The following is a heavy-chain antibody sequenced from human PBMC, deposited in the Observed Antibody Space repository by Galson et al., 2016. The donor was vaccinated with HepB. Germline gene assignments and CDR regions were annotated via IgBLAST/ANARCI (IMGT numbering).Heavy chain of an antibody. J-gene: IGHJ4*02. CDR3: ARAHQYTLDY. CDR2: INQDGTEK. D-gene: IGHD1-1*01. CDR1: GLTFSNFW. Sequence: SLRLSCAASGLTFSNFWMTWVRQAPGKGLEWVANINQDGTEKHYLDSVRGRFTISRDNAKSSLFLQMNSLRAEDTAVYFCARAHQYTLDYWGQGTLVTVSS. V-gene: IGHV3-7*04.